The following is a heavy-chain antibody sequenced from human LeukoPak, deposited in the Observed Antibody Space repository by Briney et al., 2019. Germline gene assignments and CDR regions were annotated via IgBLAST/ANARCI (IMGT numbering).Heavy chain of an antibody. CDR1: GYSISSGYY. CDR3: ARRCVWGSYRYTRGNYFDY. D-gene: IGHD3-16*02. Sequence: SETLSLTCAVSGYSISSGYYWGWIRQPPGKGLGWIGSIYHSGSTYYNPSLKSRVTISVDTSKNQFSLKLSSVTAADTAVYYCARRCVWGSYRYTRGNYFDYWGQGTLVTVSS. J-gene: IGHJ4*02. V-gene: IGHV4-38-2*01. CDR2: IYHSGST.